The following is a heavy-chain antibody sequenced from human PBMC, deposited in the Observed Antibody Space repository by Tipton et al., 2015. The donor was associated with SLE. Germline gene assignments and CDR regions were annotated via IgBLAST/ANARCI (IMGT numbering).Heavy chain of an antibody. CDR2: ISYSGST. Sequence: TLSLTCTVSGGSIRGQYWSWIRQAPGKGLEWIGYISYSGSTKYNPSLKNRVTISVDTSNNQFSLKLGSVTAADTAVYYCATSHERHSSGCTFDYWGQGTLVTVSS. CDR3: ATSHERHSSGCTFDY. J-gene: IGHJ4*02. D-gene: IGHD6-19*01. V-gene: IGHV4-59*11. CDR1: GGSIRGQY.